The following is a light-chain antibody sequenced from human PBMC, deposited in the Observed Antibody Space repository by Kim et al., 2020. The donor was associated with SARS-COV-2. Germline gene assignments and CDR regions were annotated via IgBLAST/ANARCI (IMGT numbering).Light chain of an antibody. Sequence: DIQMTQSPSTLSASVGDRVTITCRASRSIAGLLAWYQQKPGQAPKLLIYEASTLKSGVPSRFTGSGSGTEFTLIISSLQPDDFATYYCQQYRSYPWTFGQGTEVDIK. V-gene: IGKV1-5*03. CDR3: QQYRSYPWT. J-gene: IGKJ1*01. CDR2: EAS. CDR1: RSIAGL.